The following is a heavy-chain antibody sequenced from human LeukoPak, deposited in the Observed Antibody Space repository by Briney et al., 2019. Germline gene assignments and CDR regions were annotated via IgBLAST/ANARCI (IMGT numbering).Heavy chain of an antibody. CDR1: GFTFSSFS. CDR3: ARDLGGDTLYDFDY. D-gene: IGHD2-21*01. V-gene: IGHV3-21*01. Sequence: GGSLRLSCAGSGFTFSSFSLNWVRQAPGKGLEWVSSISATSAHIYYADSVRGRFTISRGNAKNSLYLQMDSLRAEDTAVYYCARDLGGDTLYDFDYWGQGTLVTVSS. J-gene: IGHJ4*02. CDR2: ISATSAHI.